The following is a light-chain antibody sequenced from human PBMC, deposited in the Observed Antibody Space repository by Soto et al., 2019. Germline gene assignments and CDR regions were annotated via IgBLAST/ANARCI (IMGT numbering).Light chain of an antibody. Sequence: SYELIQPPSVSVSPGQTASITCSGDKLGDKYAYWYQQKPGQSPVLLIYQHTKRPSGIPERFSGSNSGNTATLTISGTQAMDEADYYCQAWDSSTAVFGGGTKVTVL. V-gene: IGLV3-1*01. CDR1: KLGDKY. J-gene: IGLJ2*01. CDR3: QAWDSSTAV. CDR2: QHT.